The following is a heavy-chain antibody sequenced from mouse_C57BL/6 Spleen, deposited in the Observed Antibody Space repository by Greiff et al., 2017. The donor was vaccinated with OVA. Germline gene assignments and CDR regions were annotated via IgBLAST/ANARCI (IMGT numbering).Heavy chain of an antibody. CDR1: GFTFSDFY. CDR2: SRNKANDYTT. D-gene: IGHD2-12*01. V-gene: IGHV7-1*01. J-gene: IGHJ3*01. Sequence: EVKVVESGGGLVQSGRSLRLSCATSGFTFSDFYMEWVRQATGKGLEWIAASRNKANDYTTEYSASVKGRFIVSRDTSQSILYLQMNALRAEDTAIYYCARDSYSPLAYWGQGTLVTVSA. CDR3: ARDSYSPLAY.